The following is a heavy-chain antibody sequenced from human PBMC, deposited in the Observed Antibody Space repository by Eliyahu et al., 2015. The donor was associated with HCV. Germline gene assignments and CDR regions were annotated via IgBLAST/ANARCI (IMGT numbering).Heavy chain of an antibody. Sequence: VQLVESGGGLVEPGGSLRLSCAASGITFSNXGMSWVRQAPGKGLEWVGRIKSKTDDGTTDYTAPVKGRFTISRDDSKNTLYLQMNSLKTEDTAVYFCATEYASSSVSYYFDDWGQGTRVTVSS. V-gene: IGHV3-15*01. J-gene: IGHJ4*02. D-gene: IGHD6-6*01. CDR1: GITFSNXG. CDR2: IKSKTDDGTT. CDR3: ATEYASSSVSYYFDD.